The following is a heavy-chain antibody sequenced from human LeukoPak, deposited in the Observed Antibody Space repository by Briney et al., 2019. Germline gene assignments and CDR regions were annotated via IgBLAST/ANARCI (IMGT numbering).Heavy chain of an antibody. CDR1: GGTFSSYA. CDR2: IIPIFGTA. J-gene: IGHJ6*03. V-gene: IGHV1-69*05. D-gene: IGHD7-27*01. Sequence: VASVKVSCKASGGTFSSYAISWVRQAPGQGLEWMGGIIPIFGTANYAQKFQGRVTITTDESTSTAYMELSSLRSEDTAVYYCARDRLGKGHYHYCMDVWGKGTTVTVSS. CDR3: ARDRLGKGHYHYCMDV.